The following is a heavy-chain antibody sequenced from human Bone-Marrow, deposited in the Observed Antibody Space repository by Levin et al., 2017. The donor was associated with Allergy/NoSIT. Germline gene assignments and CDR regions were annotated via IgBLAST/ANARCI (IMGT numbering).Heavy chain of an antibody. V-gene: IGHV3-30*03. CDR1: GFTFTTYG. J-gene: IGHJ4*02. Sequence: GGSLRLSCAASGFTFTTYGMHWVRQPPGKGLEWVGVLSHDGSYQYYGDSVEGRFTISRDNSKNMVYLQMKNLRPEDTALYYCARVRLGSTGYWGKGGLDHWGLGTLVTVST. D-gene: IGHD3-22*01. CDR2: LSHDGSYQ. CDR3: ARVRLGSTGYWGKGGLDH.